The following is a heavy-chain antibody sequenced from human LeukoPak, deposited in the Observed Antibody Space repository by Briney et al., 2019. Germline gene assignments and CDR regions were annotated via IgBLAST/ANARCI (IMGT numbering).Heavy chain of an antibody. D-gene: IGHD6-19*01. CDR2: IYYSGSP. V-gene: IGHV4-59*08. CDR1: GGSISTYY. Sequence: SETLSLTCTVSGGSISTYYWNWIRQPPGKGLECIGYIYYSGSPSYNPSLRSRVTISVDTSKNQFSLKLSSVTAADTAVYYCARRLANSSGHRDAFDIGGQGTMVTVSS. J-gene: IGHJ3*02. CDR3: ARRLANSSGHRDAFDI.